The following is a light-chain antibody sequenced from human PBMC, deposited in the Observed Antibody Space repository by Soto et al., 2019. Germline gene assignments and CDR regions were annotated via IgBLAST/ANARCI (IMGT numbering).Light chain of an antibody. CDR2: RND. V-gene: IGLV1-47*01. J-gene: IGLJ1*01. CDR1: NSRSGSNY. Sequence: QSVLPQPPSASGTPGQRVTISCSTTNSRSGSNYVYWYQQLPGAAPKLLIYRNDQRPSGVPDRFSASKSGTSASLAISGLRSEDEADYFCAKWNDSLRVYDFGSGTKVTVL. CDR3: AKWNDSLRVYD.